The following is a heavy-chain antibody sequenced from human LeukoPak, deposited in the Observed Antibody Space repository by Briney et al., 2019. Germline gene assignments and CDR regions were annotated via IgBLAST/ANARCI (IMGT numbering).Heavy chain of an antibody. CDR1: GFTFSSYW. CDR2: IKQDGSEK. Sequence: QAGGSLRLSCAASGFTFSSYWMSWVRQAPGKGLEWVANIKQDGSEKYYVDSVKGRFTISRDNAKNSLYLQMNSLRAEDTAVYYCARDGGYSSGWYIYPNFDYWGQGTLVTVSS. D-gene: IGHD6-19*01. J-gene: IGHJ4*02. V-gene: IGHV3-7*01. CDR3: ARDGGYSSGWYIYPNFDY.